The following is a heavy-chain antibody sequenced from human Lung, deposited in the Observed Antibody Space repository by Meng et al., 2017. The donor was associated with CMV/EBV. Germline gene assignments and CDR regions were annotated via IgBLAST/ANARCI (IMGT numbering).Heavy chain of an antibody. D-gene: IGHD1-7*01. CDR1: GGSFSGYY. J-gene: IGHJ5*02. CDR3: AREDITGTTGFDP. CDR2: INHSGST. V-gene: IGHV4-34*01. Sequence: SETXSLXCAVYGGSFSGYYWSWIRQPPGKGLEWIGEINHSGSTNYNPSLKSQVTISVDTSKNQFSLKLSSVTAADTAVYYCAREDITGTTGFDPWGQGTLVTVSS.